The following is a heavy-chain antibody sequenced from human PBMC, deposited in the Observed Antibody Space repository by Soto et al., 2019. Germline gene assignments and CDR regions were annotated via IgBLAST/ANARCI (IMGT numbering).Heavy chain of an antibody. CDR3: ARDQGGNSGYSYGPRMYYFDY. CDR1: GFTFSSYG. D-gene: IGHD5-18*01. V-gene: IGHV3-33*01. Sequence: GESLKISCAASGFTFSSYGMHWVRQAPGKGLEWVAVIWYDGSNKYYADSVKGRFTISRDNSKNTLYLQMNSLRAEDTAVYYCARDQGGNSGYSYGPRMYYFDYWGQGTLVTVSS. CDR2: IWYDGSNK. J-gene: IGHJ4*02.